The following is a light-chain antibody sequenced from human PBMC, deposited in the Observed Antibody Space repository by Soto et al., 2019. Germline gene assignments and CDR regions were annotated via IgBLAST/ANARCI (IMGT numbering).Light chain of an antibody. V-gene: IGLV1-44*01. CDR3: AAWDDSLNGWV. J-gene: IGLJ3*02. CDR1: NSNIGSNT. Sequence: QPVLTKPPSASGTPGQTVALSCSGSNSNIGSNTVNWYQLFPGTAPKLLIYDNNQRPSGVPDRFSGSKSDTSASLAISGLLSDDESDYYCAAWDDSLNGWVFGGGTKVTVL. CDR2: DNN.